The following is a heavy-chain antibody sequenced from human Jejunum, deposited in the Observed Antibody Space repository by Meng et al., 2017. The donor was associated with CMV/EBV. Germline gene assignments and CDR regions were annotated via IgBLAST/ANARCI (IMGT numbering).Heavy chain of an antibody. J-gene: IGHJ4*02. D-gene: IGHD1-26*01. Sequence: KASDYTFTDYYMQWVRQAPGQGLEWMGWINPNTGDTNYAQKFQGRVTMTRDMSINTVYMELTRLRSDDTAVYYCAKDGGSYLDYYFDYWGQGTLVTVSS. CDR2: INPNTGDT. CDR3: AKDGGSYLDYYFDY. V-gene: IGHV1-2*02. CDR1: DYTFTDYY.